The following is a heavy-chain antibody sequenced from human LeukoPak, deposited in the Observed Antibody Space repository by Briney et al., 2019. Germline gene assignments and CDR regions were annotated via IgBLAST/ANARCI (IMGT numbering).Heavy chain of an antibody. CDR3: AKGPAMVRGTFDP. J-gene: IGHJ5*02. D-gene: IGHD3-10*01. CDR1: GFTFNNYA. Sequence: GGSLRLSCAASGFTFNNYAMSWVRQAPGKGLEWVSAISGSDAGTYYADSVKGRFTISRDNSKNTLYLQMNSLRTEETAVYYCAKGPAMVRGTFDPWGQGTLVTVSS. V-gene: IGHV3-23*01. CDR2: ISGSDAGT.